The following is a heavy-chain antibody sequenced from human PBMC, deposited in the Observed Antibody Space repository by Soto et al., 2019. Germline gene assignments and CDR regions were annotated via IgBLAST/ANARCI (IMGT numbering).Heavy chain of an antibody. CDR2: IGTAGDT. CDR1: GFTFSSYD. Sequence: GGSLRLSCAASGFTFSSYDMHWVRQATGKGLEWVSAIGTAGDTYYPGSVKGRFTISRENAKNSLYLQMNSLRAGDTAVYYCARGLWFGEFYYYGMDVWGQGTTVTVSS. CDR3: ARGLWFGEFYYYGMDV. J-gene: IGHJ6*02. D-gene: IGHD3-10*01. V-gene: IGHV3-13*01.